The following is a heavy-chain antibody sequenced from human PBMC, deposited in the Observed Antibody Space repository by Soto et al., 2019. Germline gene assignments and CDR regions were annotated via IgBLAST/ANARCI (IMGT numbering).Heavy chain of an antibody. CDR1: GYTFTSYA. CDR3: ARDLAYGIPDY. CDR2: INAGNGNT. Sequence: QVQLVQSGAEVKKPGASVKVSCKASGYTFTSYAMHWVRQAPGQRLEWMGWINAGNGNTKYSQNFQGRVTITRDTSVSTAYMELSSLRSEDTAVYYCARDLAYGIPDYWGQGTLVTVSS. V-gene: IGHV1-3*01. D-gene: IGHD2-21*01. J-gene: IGHJ4*02.